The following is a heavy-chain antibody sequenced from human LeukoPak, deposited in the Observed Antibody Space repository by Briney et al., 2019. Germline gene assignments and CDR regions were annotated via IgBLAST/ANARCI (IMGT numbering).Heavy chain of an antibody. CDR1: GGSISSNYY. CDR2: IYYSGST. J-gene: IGHJ5*02. V-gene: IGHV4-59*01. CDR3: TRAQSSGWEGKAIDP. D-gene: IGHD6-19*01. Sequence: SETLSLTCTVSGGSISSNYYWGWIRQPPGKGRELIGYIYYSGSTTYNPTLKSRVAISVDTSKNQFSLKLNSVTAADTAVYYCTRAQSSGWEGKAIDPWGQGTLVTVSS.